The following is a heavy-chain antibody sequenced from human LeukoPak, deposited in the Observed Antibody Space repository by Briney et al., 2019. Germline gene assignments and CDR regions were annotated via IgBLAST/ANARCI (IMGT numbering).Heavy chain of an antibody. CDR1: GGTFISYI. Sequence: GSSVKVSCKASGGTFISYIISWVRQAPGQGLEWMGRIIPILGIANCAQKFQGRVTITADKSTSAAYMELSSLRSEDTAVYYCARRTYCGGDCFSAFDIWGQGTMVTVSS. CDR2: IIPILGIA. J-gene: IGHJ3*02. V-gene: IGHV1-69*02. D-gene: IGHD2-21*02. CDR3: ARRTYCGGDCFSAFDI.